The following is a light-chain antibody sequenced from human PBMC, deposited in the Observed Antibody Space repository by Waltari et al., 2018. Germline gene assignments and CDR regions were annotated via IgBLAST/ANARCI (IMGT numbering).Light chain of an antibody. CDR3: LQDYNYPIT. V-gene: IGKV1-6*01. J-gene: IGKJ5*01. Sequence: AIQLNPPPSSLSASVGDRVTITCRASQGIRNDLGWYQQKPGKAPKLLIYSASNLQSGVPSRFSGSGSSTDFTLTISSLQPEDFATYYCLQDYNYPITFGQGTRLEIK. CDR2: SAS. CDR1: QGIRND.